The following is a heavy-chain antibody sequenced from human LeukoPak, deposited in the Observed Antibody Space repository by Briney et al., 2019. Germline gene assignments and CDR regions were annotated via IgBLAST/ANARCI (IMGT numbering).Heavy chain of an antibody. J-gene: IGHJ4*02. Sequence: DPSETLSLTCAVHGGSFSGYYWSWIRQPPGKGLEWIGEINHSGSTNYNPSLKSRVTISVDTSKNQFSLKLSSVTAADTAVYYCASIIVVVPAAIPTYFDYWGQGTLVTVSS. D-gene: IGHD2-2*02. CDR2: INHSGST. V-gene: IGHV4-34*01. CDR1: GGSFSGYY. CDR3: ASIIVVVPAAIPTYFDY.